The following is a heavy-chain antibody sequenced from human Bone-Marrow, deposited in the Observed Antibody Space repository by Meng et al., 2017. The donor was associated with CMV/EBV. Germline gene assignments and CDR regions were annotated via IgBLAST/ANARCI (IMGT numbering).Heavy chain of an antibody. CDR3: ASRGDFWSGYYFG. CDR1: GFTFSSYS. J-gene: IGHJ4*02. V-gene: IGHV3-21*01. CDR2: ISSSSSYI. Sequence: GGSLRLSCAASGFTFSSYSMNWVRQAPGKGLEWVSSISSSSSYIYYADSVKGRFTISRDNAKNSLYLQMNSLRAEDTAVYYCASRGDFWSGYYFGWGQGTRVTVSS. D-gene: IGHD3-3*01.